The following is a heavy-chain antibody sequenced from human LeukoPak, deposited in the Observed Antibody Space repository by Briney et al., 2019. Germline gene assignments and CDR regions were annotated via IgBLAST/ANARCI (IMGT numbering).Heavy chain of an antibody. J-gene: IGHJ6*02. CDR2: ISSSSSYI. V-gene: IGHV3-21*01. CDR3: ARDSLVSNDSDYYYYGMDV. D-gene: IGHD3-22*01. CDR1: GFTFSSYS. Sequence: PGGSLRLSCAASGFTFSSYSMHWVRQAPGKGLEWVSSISSSSSYIYYADSVKGRFTISRDNAKNSLYLQMNSLRAEDTAVYYCARDSLVSNDSDYYYYGMDVWGQGTTVTVSS.